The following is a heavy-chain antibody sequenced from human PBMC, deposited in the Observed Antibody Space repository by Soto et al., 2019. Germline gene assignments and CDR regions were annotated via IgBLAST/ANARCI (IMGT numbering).Heavy chain of an antibody. Sequence: PSETLSHTCSVSGGSSSSYYWSWIRQPPGKGLEWIGYIYYSGSTNYNPSLKSRVTISVDTSKNQFSLKLSSVTAADTAVYYCARRYSSAFDIWGQGTMVTVSS. V-gene: IGHV4-59*08. J-gene: IGHJ3*02. CDR3: ARRYSSAFDI. CDR2: IYYSGST. CDR1: GGSSSSYY. D-gene: IGHD6-13*01.